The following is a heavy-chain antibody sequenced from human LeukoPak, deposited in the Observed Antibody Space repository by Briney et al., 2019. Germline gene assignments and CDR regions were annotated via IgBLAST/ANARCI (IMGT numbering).Heavy chain of an antibody. CDR1: GFTVSSNY. CDR3: ARAGSYRFDY. Sequence: PGGSLRLSCAASGFTVSSNYMSWVRQAPGKGLVWVSRVNVDETTTNYADSVKGRFTISRDNAKNTVFLQMNSLTVEDTAVYYCARAGSYRFDYWGQGTLVTVSP. CDR2: VNVDETTT. J-gene: IGHJ4*02. D-gene: IGHD3-16*02. V-gene: IGHV3-74*01.